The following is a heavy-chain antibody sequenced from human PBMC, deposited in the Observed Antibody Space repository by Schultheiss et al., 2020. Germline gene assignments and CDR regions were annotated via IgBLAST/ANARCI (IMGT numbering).Heavy chain of an antibody. CDR1: GGSISSYY. D-gene: IGHD3-22*01. CDR2: IRSKAYGGTT. V-gene: IGHV3-49*03. CDR3: AREDYDSSGYQGPARYGMDV. J-gene: IGHJ6*02. Sequence: LSLTCTVSGGSISSYYWSWIRQPPGKGLEWVGFIRSKAYGGTTEYAASVKGRFTISGDDSKSIAYLQMNSLKTEDTAVYYCAREDYDSSGYQGPARYGMDVWGRGSTITV.